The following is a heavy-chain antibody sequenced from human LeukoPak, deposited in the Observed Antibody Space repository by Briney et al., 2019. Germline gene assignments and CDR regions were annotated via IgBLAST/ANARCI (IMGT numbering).Heavy chain of an antibody. CDR1: GFTFSSYS. V-gene: IGHV3-21*01. J-gene: IGHJ4*02. Sequence: PGGSLRLSCAASGFTFSSYSMNWVRQAPGKGLEWVPSISSSSSYIYYADSEKGRFTISRDNAKNSLYLQMNSLRAEDTAVYYCAGDSRVAGIDYWGQGTLVTVSS. CDR2: ISSSSSYI. CDR3: AGDSRVAGIDY. D-gene: IGHD6-19*01.